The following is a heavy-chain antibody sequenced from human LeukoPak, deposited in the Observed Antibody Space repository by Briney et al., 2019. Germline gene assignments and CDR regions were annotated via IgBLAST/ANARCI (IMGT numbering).Heavy chain of an antibody. CDR1: GGSISSYY. Sequence: SETLSLTCTVSGGSISSYYWSWIRQPPGKQLEWIGYIHYSGSTNYNPSVRSRVTMSVDTSKNQFSLNLSSVTAADTAVYYCARPAGNYDSSGFLAFDIWGQGTMVTVSS. J-gene: IGHJ3*02. D-gene: IGHD3-22*01. CDR2: IHYSGST. V-gene: IGHV4-59*08. CDR3: ARPAGNYDSSGFLAFDI.